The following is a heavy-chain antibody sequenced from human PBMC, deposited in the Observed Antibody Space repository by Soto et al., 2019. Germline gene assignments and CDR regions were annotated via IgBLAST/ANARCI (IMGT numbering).Heavy chain of an antibody. CDR3: AKDLSPSSGSYLYYFDY. CDR1: GFTFSSYA. J-gene: IGHJ4*02. Sequence: GGSLRLSCAASGFTFSSYAMSWSGQPPGKGLEWVSAISGSGGSTYYADSVKGRLTISRDNSKNTLYLQMNSLRAEDTAVYYCAKDLSPSSGSYLYYFDYWGQGTLVTVSS. V-gene: IGHV3-23*01. CDR2: ISGSGGST. D-gene: IGHD1-26*01.